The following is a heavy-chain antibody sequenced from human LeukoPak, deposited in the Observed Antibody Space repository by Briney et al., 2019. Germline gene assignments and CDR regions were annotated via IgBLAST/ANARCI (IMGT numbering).Heavy chain of an antibody. V-gene: IGHV1-18*01. CDR1: GYTFTDYG. J-gene: IGHJ4*02. CDR2: ISTYNGNT. D-gene: IGHD5-18*01. CDR3: ATLLIQLWLSPYSSSPYYFDY. Sequence: ASVKVSCKASGYTFTDYGISWVRQAPGQGLEWMGWISTYNGNTNYAQKLQGRVTMTTDTSTDTAYMELSSLRSEDTAVYYCATLLIQLWLSPYSSSPYYFDYWGQGTLVTVSS.